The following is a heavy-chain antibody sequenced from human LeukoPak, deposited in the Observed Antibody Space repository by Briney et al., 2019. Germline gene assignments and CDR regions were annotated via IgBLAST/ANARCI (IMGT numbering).Heavy chain of an antibody. CDR3: ARGKRANWGIFDY. D-gene: IGHD7-27*01. CDR2: IYYSGST. CDR1: GGSISSYY. V-gene: IGHV4-39*01. Sequence: SETLSLTCTVSGGSISSYYWGWIRQPPGKGLEWIGSIYYSGSTYYSPSLRSRVSLSVDTSKNQFSLKLSSVTAADTAVYYCARGKRANWGIFDYWGQGTLVTVSS. J-gene: IGHJ4*02.